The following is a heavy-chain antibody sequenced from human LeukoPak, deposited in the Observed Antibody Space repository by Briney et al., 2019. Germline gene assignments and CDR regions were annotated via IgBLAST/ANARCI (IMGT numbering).Heavy chain of an antibody. J-gene: IGHJ4*02. CDR1: GFTFSSYG. Sequence: GGSLRLSCAASGFTFSSYGMHWVRQAPGKGLEWVAFIRYDGSNKYYADSVKGRFTISRDNSKNTLYLQMNSLRAEDTAVYYCARDQDPFWSGYSVGYWGQGTLVTVSS. V-gene: IGHV3-30*02. CDR2: IRYDGSNK. D-gene: IGHD3-3*01. CDR3: ARDQDPFWSGYSVGY.